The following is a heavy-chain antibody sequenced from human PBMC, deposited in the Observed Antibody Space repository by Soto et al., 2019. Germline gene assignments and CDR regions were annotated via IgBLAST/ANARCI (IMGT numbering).Heavy chain of an antibody. Sequence: ASETLSLTCGVSGGYISGGYYSWSWIRQPPGKGLEWIGFIYNSGSTYYNSSLKSRVTISVDRSKNHFFLNLTSVTAADTAVYYCARENYYYGMDVWGQGTTVTVSS. J-gene: IGHJ6*02. V-gene: IGHV4-30-2*01. CDR2: IYNSGST. CDR1: GGYISGGYYS. CDR3: ARENYYYGMDV.